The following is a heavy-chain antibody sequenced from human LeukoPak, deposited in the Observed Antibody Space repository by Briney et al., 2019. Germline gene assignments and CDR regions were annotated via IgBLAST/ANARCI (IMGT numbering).Heavy chain of an antibody. CDR3: AREIVHSGGDS. CDR2: ITPKNGDT. D-gene: IGHD1-26*01. V-gene: IGHV1-2*02. CDR1: GYNFTDYS. J-gene: IGHJ4*02. Sequence: GASVKVSCKASGYNFTDYSIHWVRQAPGQGLEWMGWITPKNGDTSYAQKFQGRVTMTRDTSISTAHMEVGRLTSEDTAVYYCAREIVHSGGDSWGQGTLVIVSS.